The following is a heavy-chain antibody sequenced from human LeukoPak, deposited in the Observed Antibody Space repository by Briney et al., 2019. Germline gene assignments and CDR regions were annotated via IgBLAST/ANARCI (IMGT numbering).Heavy chain of an antibody. CDR2: ISSSSSYI. V-gene: IGHV3-21*05. J-gene: IGHJ4*02. Sequence: GGSLRLSCAASGFSFSSHSMTWVRQAPGKGLEWVSYISSSSSYIYYADSVKGRFTISRDNAKNSLYLQMNSLRAEDTAVYYCARDSVFGVVIPFDYWGQGTLVTVSS. CDR3: ARDSVFGVVIPFDY. CDR1: GFSFSSHS. D-gene: IGHD3-3*01.